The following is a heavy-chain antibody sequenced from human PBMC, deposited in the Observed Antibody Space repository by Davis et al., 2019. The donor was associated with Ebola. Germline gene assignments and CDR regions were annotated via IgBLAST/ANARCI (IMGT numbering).Heavy chain of an antibody. CDR1: GGSVSSYY. Sequence: SETLSLTCTVSGGSVSSYYWSWIRQPPGKGLEWIGYIYYSGSTNYNPSLKSRVTISVDTSKNQFSLKLRSVTAADTAVYYCARYRYSNYVDYWGQGTLVTVSS. CDR3: ARYRYSNYVDY. J-gene: IGHJ4*02. D-gene: IGHD4-11*01. V-gene: IGHV4-59*02. CDR2: IYYSGST.